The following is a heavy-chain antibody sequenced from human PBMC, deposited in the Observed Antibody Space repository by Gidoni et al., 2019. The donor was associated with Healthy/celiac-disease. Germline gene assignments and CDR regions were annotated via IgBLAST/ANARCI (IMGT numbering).Heavy chain of an antibody. V-gene: IGHV3-33*06. CDR2: IWYDGSNK. CDR3: AKGDYGIFDY. J-gene: IGHJ4*02. CDR1: GFTFSSYG. Sequence: QVQLVESGGGVVQPGGSLRLSCAASGFTFSSYGMHWGRQAPGKGLEWVAVIWYDGSNKYYADSVKGRFTISRDNSKNTLYLQMNSLRAEDTAVYYCAKGDYGIFDYWGQGTLVTVSS. D-gene: IGHD4-17*01.